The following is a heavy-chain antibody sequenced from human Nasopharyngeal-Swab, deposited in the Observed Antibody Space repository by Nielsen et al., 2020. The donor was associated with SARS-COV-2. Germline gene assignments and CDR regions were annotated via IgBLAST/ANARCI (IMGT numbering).Heavy chain of an antibody. CDR2: IYYSGST. D-gene: IGHD5-24*01. J-gene: IGHJ4*02. Sequence: WIRQPPGKGLEWIGYIYYSGSTNYNPSLKSRVTISADTSKNQFSLKLSSVTAADTAVYYCARERRDGYNSVCYFDYWGQGTLVTVSS. V-gene: IGHV4-59*01. CDR3: ARERRDGYNSVCYFDY.